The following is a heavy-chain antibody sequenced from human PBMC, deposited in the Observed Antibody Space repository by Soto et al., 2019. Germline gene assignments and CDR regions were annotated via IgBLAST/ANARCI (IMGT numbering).Heavy chain of an antibody. V-gene: IGHV3-23*01. CDR1: GFTFSSYA. CDR2: ISGSGGST. J-gene: IGHJ3*02. CDR3: AKGRVVVDAFDI. Sequence: PGGSLRLSCAASGFTFSSYAMSWVRQAPGKGLEWVSAISGSGGSTYYADSVKGRFTISRDNSKNTLYLQMNSLRAEDTAVYYYAKGRVVVDAFDIWGQGTMVTVSS. D-gene: IGHD2-15*01.